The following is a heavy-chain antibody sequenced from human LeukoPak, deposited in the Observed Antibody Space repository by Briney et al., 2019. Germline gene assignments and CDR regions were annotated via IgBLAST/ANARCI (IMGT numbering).Heavy chain of an antibody. J-gene: IGHJ4*02. CDR3: ARDVGGSLDY. CDR2: IKEDESAK. D-gene: IGHD1-26*01. CDR1: GFTFNTYW. V-gene: IGHV3-7*01. Sequence: PGGSLRLSCAASGFTFNTYWMAWVRQAPGKGLEWVANIKEDESAKHQADSVKGRFTISRDNARNSVYLQMSSLGGDDMAVYYCARDVGGSLDYWGQGTLVTVSS.